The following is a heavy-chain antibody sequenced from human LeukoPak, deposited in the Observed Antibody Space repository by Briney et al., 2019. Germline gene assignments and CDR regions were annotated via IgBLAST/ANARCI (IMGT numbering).Heavy chain of an antibody. J-gene: IGHJ3*02. CDR3: AASRSPDIAFDI. V-gene: IGHV1-69*05. CDR1: GGTFSSYA. D-gene: IGHD6-13*01. CDR2: IIPIFGTA. Sequence: SVKVPCKASGGTFSSYAISWVRQAPGQGLERMGGIIPIFGTANYAQKFQGRVTITTDESTSTAYMELSSLRSEDTAVYYCAASRSPDIAFDIWGQGTMVTVSS.